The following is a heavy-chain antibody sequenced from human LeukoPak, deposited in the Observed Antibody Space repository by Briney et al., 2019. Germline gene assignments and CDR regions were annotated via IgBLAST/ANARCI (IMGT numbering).Heavy chain of an antibody. CDR1: GGSISSYY. V-gene: IGHV4-59*01. D-gene: IGHD5-12*01. CDR3: ARGGGAPGYDNEFDY. CDR2: IYYSGST. J-gene: IGHJ4*02. Sequence: SETLSLTCTVSGGSISSYYWSWIRQPPGKGLEWIGYIYYSGSTNYNPSLKSRVTISVDTSKNQFSLKLTSVTAADTAVYYCARGGGAPGYDNEFDYWGQGILVTVSS.